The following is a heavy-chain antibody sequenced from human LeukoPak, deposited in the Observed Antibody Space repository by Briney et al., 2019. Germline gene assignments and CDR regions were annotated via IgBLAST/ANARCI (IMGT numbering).Heavy chain of an antibody. CDR2: IHHSGST. CDR1: GDSVSSSNW. CDR3: ARGVVDTGRSRFDY. J-gene: IGHJ4*02. V-gene: IGHV4-4*02. D-gene: IGHD5-12*01. Sequence: SETLSLTCAVSGDSVSSSNWWIWVRQPPGKGLEWIGEIHHSGSTNYNPSLKSRVTISLDAPKNQLSLKMTSVLAADTAVYYCARGVVDTGRSRFDYWGQGTLVTVSS.